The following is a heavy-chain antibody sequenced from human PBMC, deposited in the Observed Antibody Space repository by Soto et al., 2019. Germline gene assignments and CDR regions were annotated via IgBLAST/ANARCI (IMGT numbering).Heavy chain of an antibody. Sequence: QLQLQESGSGLVKPSQTLSLTCAVPGGSISSGGYSWSWIRQPPGKGLEWIGYIYHSGSTYYNPSLKSRVTLSLDWXKNQFSLKLSSVTAADTAVYYCAGSGYYHTTGMDVWGQGTTVTVSS. CDR2: IYHSGST. D-gene: IGHD3-22*01. J-gene: IGHJ6*02. V-gene: IGHV4-30-2*01. CDR3: AGSGYYHTTGMDV. CDR1: GGSISSGGYS.